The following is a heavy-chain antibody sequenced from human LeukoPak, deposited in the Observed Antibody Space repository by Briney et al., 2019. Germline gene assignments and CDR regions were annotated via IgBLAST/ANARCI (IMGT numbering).Heavy chain of an antibody. V-gene: IGHV3-7*01. CDR3: ARARRYFDWLGKKDFDY. Sequence: PGGSLRLSCAASGFTFSSYAMHWVRQAPGKGLEWVANIKQDGSEKYYVDSVKGRFTISRDNAKNSLYLQMNSLRAEDTAVYYCARARRYFDWLGKKDFDYWGQGTLVTVSS. CDR2: IKQDGSEK. J-gene: IGHJ4*02. CDR1: GFTFSSYA. D-gene: IGHD3-9*01.